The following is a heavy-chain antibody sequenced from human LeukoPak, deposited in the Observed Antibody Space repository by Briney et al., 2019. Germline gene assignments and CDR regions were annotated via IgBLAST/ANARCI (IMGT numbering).Heavy chain of an antibody. CDR2: INHSGST. V-gene: IGHV4-34*01. Sequence: SETLSLTCAVYGGSFSGYYWSWIRQPPGKGLEWIGEINHSGSTNYNPSLKSQVTISVDTSKNQFSLKLSSVTAADTAVYYCARGGDSSGYYHSNYFDYWGQGTLVTVSS. CDR1: GGSFSGYY. J-gene: IGHJ4*02. CDR3: ARGGDSSGYYHSNYFDY. D-gene: IGHD3-22*01.